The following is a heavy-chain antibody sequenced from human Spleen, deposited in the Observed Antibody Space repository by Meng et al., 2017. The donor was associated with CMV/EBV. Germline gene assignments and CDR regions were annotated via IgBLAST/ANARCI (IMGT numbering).Heavy chain of an antibody. CDR3: ARGVGALRY. V-gene: IGHV4-34*01. D-gene: IGHD3-3*01. CDR1: GGSFSGYY. J-gene: IGHJ4*02. Sequence: GQLQQWGAGLLKPSETLSLTCAVYGGSFSGYYWSWIRQPPGKGLEWIGEINHSGSTNYNPSLKSRVTISVDTSKNQFSLKLSSVTAADTAVYYCARGVGALRYWGQGTLVTVSS. CDR2: INHSGST.